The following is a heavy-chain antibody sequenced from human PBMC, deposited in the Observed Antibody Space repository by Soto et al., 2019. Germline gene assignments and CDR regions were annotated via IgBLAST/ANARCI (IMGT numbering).Heavy chain of an antibody. V-gene: IGHV3-33*01. CDR3: TRPALLVPTFDY. Sequence: QEQLVESGGGVGQPGRSLRLSCAASGFTCSDYAMHWVRQAPGTGLEWVAVIWHDGTNKYYADSVKGRFTISRDNSKNTLFLQMDSLRAEDTAVYYCTRPALLVPTFDYWGQGILVTVSS. J-gene: IGHJ4*02. CDR1: GFTCSDYA. CDR2: IWHDGTNK. D-gene: IGHD5-12*01.